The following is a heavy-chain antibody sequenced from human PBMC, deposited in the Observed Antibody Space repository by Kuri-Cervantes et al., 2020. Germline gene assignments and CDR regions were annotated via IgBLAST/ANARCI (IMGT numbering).Heavy chain of an antibody. CDR3: ARDWSGYGDEMGYFGY. J-gene: IGHJ4*02. D-gene: IGHD4-17*01. V-gene: IGHV4-4*02. Sequence: GSLRLSCAVSGGSISSSNWWSWVRQPPGKGLEWIGEIYHSGSTNYNPSLKSRVTISVDKSKNQFSLKLSSVTAADTAVYYCARDWSGYGDEMGYFGYWGQGTLVTVSS. CDR2: IYHSGST. CDR1: GGSISSSNW.